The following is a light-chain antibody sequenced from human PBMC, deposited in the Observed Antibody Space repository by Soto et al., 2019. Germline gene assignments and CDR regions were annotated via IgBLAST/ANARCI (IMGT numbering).Light chain of an antibody. CDR1: SSNIGSNF. CDR2: TNN. Sequence: QLVLTQPPSASGTPGQSVTISCSGSSSNIGSNFVNWYQQLPGTAPKVLIYTNNQRPSGVPDRFSGSKSGTSASLAISGLQSEDEADYHCAAWDDSLNGPLFGGGTKLTVL. CDR3: AAWDDSLNGPL. J-gene: IGLJ3*02. V-gene: IGLV1-44*01.